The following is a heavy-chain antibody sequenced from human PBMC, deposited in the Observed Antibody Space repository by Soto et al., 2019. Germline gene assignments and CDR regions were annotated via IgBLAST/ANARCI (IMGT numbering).Heavy chain of an antibody. V-gene: IGHV1-3*01. Sequence: ASVKVSCKASGYTFTSYAMHWVRQAPGQRLEWMGWINAGNGSTKYSQKFQGRVTITRDTSASTAYMELNSLRDEDTAVYYCARDLDGDSAYWGQGTLVTVSS. CDR3: ARDLDGDSAY. CDR2: INAGNGST. J-gene: IGHJ4*02. D-gene: IGHD5-12*01. CDR1: GYTFTSYA.